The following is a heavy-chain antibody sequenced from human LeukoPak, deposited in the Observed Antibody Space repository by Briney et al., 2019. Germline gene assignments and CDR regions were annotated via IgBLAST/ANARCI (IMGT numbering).Heavy chain of an antibody. CDR1: GGSISTYY. CDR2: ISNGGIT. J-gene: IGHJ4*02. V-gene: IGHV4-59*01. D-gene: IGHD6-13*01. CDR3: ARSGGYSSSWSL. Sequence: SETLSLTCTVSGGSISTYYWNWIRQPPGKGLEWIGYISNGGITTYNPSLKSRVTISVDSSKSQFSLKLNSVTAADTAVYYCARSGGYSSSWSLWGQGTLVTVSS.